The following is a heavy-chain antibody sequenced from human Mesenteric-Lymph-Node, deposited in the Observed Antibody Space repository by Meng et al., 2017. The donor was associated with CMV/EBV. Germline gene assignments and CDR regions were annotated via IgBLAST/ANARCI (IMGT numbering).Heavy chain of an antibody. V-gene: IGHV3-23*01. CDR1: GFTFSSYA. J-gene: IGHJ4*02. Sequence: GESLKISCAASGFTFSSYAMTWVRQAPGKGLEWVSTISGSGGTTYYADSVKGRFTISRDNSKNTLYLQMNSLRAEDTAVYYCANTYINYFDYWGQGTLVTVSS. CDR2: ISGSGGTT. CDR3: ANTYINYFDY. D-gene: IGHD2-8*01.